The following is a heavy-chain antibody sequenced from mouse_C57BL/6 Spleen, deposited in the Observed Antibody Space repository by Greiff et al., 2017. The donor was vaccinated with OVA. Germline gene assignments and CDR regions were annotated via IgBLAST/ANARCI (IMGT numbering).Heavy chain of an antibody. CDR2: LYPSDSET. J-gene: IGHJ4*01. Sequence: QVQLQQPWAELVRPGSSVKLSCKASGYTFTSYWMDWVKQRPGQGLEWIGNLYPSDSETHYNQKFKDKATLTVDKSSSTAYMQLSSLTSEDSAVYYCAREGVEYSNYGAMDYWGQGTSVTVSS. V-gene: IGHV1-61*01. CDR3: AREGVEYSNYGAMDY. CDR1: GYTFTSYW. D-gene: IGHD2-5*01.